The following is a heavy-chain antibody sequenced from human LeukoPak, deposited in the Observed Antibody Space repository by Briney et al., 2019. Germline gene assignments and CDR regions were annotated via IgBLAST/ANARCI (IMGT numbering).Heavy chain of an antibody. J-gene: IGHJ6*02. CDR3: AREHPYCSGGSCYSDDYYYYGMDV. CDR1: GLTFSSYA. CDR2: ISYDGSNK. Sequence: GGSLRLSCAPSGLTFSSYAMHWLRDAPGKGLECVAVISYDGSNKYYVDSVKGRFTISRDNSKNTLYLQMNSLRAEDTAVYYCAREHPYCSGGSCYSDDYYYYGMDVWGQGTTVTVSS. V-gene: IGHV3-30-3*01. D-gene: IGHD2-15*01.